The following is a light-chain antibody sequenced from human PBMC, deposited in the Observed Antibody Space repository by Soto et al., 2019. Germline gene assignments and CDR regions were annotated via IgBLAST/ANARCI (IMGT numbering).Light chain of an antibody. CDR1: QSVSSF. V-gene: IGKV3-11*01. CDR2: ETS. CDR3: QQRVT. Sequence: EIVLTQSPATLSLSPGDTATLSCRASQSVSSFLAWYQQKPGQAPRLLIYETSNRATGVPARFSGSGSGTDFTLTISSLEPDDFAVYYCQQRVTFGGGSTVEIK. J-gene: IGKJ4*01.